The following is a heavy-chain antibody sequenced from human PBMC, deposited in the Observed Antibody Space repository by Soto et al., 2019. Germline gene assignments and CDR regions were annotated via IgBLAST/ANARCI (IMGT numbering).Heavy chain of an antibody. Sequence: SETLSLTCAVSGVSVTNGDYYWSWMRQSPGKGLEWIGNIYYSETTSYNPSLNSRLSISIDTSRNQFSLQLTSVTAADTAIYYCARQRRGGYWFDPWGQGTLVTVSS. V-gene: IGHV4-30-4*01. J-gene: IGHJ5*02. CDR2: IYYSETT. CDR3: ARQRRGGYWFDP. CDR1: GVSVTNGDYY.